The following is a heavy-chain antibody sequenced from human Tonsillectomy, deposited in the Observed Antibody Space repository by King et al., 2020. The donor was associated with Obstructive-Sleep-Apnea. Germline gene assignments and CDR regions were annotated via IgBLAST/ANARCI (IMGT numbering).Heavy chain of an antibody. CDR2: ISTNNGNT. CDR1: GYTFTAYG. Sequence: QVQLVESGAEVKKPGASVKVSCKASGYTFTAYGLSWVRQAPGQGLEWMGWISTNNGNTNYAQKLQGRVSMTTDTSTNTAYLELRSLRSNDTAVYYCARDREIFVVATTKAEYYYYYAMDVWGQGTTVTVSS. D-gene: IGHD5-12*01. V-gene: IGHV1-18*01. CDR3: ARDREIFVVATTKAEYYYYYAMDV. J-gene: IGHJ6*02.